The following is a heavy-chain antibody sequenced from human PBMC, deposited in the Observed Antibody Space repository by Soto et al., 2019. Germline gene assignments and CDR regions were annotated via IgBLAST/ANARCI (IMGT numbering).Heavy chain of an antibody. CDR1: GYTFTSYD. J-gene: IGHJ4*02. Sequence: ASVKVSCKASGYTFTSYDINWVRRAPGQGLEWMGWIIPNSGTAGYAQKFQDRVTITRDTSTTTAYMELSSLRSEDTAVYYCARGPSGYVFDYWGQGTLVTVSS. V-gene: IGHV1-8*01. CDR2: IIPNSGTA. D-gene: IGHD5-12*01. CDR3: ARGPSGYVFDY.